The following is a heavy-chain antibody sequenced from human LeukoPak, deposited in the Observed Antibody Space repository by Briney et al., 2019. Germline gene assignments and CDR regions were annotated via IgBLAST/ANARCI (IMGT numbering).Heavy chain of an antibody. D-gene: IGHD2-2*02. Sequence: PSETLSLTCTVSGGSISSYYWSWIRQPAGKGLEWIGRIYTSGSTNYNPSLKSRVTMSVDTSKNQFSLELSSVTAADTAVYYCARQPIVVVPAAIRFDAFDIWGQGTMVTVSS. V-gene: IGHV4-4*07. CDR1: GGSISSYY. CDR3: ARQPIVVVPAAIRFDAFDI. CDR2: IYTSGST. J-gene: IGHJ3*02.